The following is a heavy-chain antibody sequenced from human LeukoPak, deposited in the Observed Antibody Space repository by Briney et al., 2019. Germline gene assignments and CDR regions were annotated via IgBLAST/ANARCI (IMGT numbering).Heavy chain of an antibody. V-gene: IGHV3-7*01. Sequence: GGSLRLSCAASGFTFSSYWMSWVRQAPGKGLEWVANIKQDGSEKYYVDSVKGRFTISRDNAKNSLYLQMNSLRADDTAVYYCAKAKQWLDDAFDIWGQGTMVTVSS. CDR2: IKQDGSEK. D-gene: IGHD6-19*01. CDR3: AKAKQWLDDAFDI. J-gene: IGHJ3*02. CDR1: GFTFSSYW.